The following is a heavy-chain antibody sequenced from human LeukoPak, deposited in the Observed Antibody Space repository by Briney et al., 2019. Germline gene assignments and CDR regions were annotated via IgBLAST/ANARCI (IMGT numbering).Heavy chain of an antibody. J-gene: IGHJ4*02. V-gene: IGHV3-11*04. CDR2: ISSSGSTI. D-gene: IGHD5-24*01. CDR3: ARDIEPDGYNSGPFDY. CDR1: GFTFSDYY. Sequence: TGGSLRLSXAASGFTFSDYYMSWIRQAPGKGLEWISYISSSGSTIYYADSVKGRFTISRDNAKNSLYLQMNSLRAEDTAVYYCARDIEPDGYNSGPFDYWGQGTLVTVSS.